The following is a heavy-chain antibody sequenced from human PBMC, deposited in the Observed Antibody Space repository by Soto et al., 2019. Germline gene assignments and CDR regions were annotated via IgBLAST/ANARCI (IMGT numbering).Heavy chain of an antibody. CDR3: AKDLEWVVPGGHYYYHGMEV. V-gene: IGHV3-23*01. CDR1: GFTFSTFV. J-gene: IGHJ6*02. D-gene: IGHD3-3*01. Sequence: PGGSLRLSCEVSGFTFSTFVVSWVRQAPGKGLEWVSSFDGVGDITYYADSVKGRFTIFRDNSRNRLFLQMNSLRAEDTAVYYCAKDLEWVVPGGHYYYHGMEVWGQRTTVTVSS. CDR2: FDGVGDIT.